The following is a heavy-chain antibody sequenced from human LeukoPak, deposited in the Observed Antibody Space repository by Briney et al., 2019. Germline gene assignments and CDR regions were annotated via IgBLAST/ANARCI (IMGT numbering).Heavy chain of an antibody. CDR1: GGTFSSYA. V-gene: IGHV1-69*13. CDR2: IIPIFGTA. Sequence: ASGKVSCKASGGTFSSYAISCVRQAPGQGLECMGGIIPIFGTANYAQKFQGRVTITADESTSTAYMELSSLRSEDTAVYYCAGPIVVVPAAIEDDYYYGMDVWGQGTTITVSS. D-gene: IGHD2-2*02. J-gene: IGHJ6*02. CDR3: AGPIVVVPAAIEDDYYYGMDV.